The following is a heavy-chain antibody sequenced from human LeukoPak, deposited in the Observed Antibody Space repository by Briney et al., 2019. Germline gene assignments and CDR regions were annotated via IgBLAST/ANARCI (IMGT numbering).Heavy chain of an antibody. V-gene: IGHV5-51*01. Sequence: GESLKISCKGSGYSFTSYWIGWVRQMPGKGLEWMGIIYPGDSDTRYSPSFQGQVTISADKSISTAYLQWSSLKASDTAMYYCARVEDIYGSGSYTAFDIWGQGTMVTVSS. D-gene: IGHD3-10*01. CDR1: GYSFTSYW. CDR3: ARVEDIYGSGSYTAFDI. CDR2: IYPGDSDT. J-gene: IGHJ3*02.